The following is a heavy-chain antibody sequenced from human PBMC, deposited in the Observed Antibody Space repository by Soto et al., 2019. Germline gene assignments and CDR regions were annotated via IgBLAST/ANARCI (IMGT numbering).Heavy chain of an antibody. D-gene: IGHD6-13*01. J-gene: IGHJ4*02. CDR1: GFTFISYG. CDR2: ISYDGSNK. Sequence: GSLRLSCASSGFTFISYGVHCVVHAPGKGLEWVAVISYDGSNKYYADSVKGRFTISRDNSKNTLYLQMNSLRAEDTAVYYCAKDVDPIAAAGTVDYWGQGTLVTVSS. V-gene: IGHV3-30*18. CDR3: AKDVDPIAAAGTVDY.